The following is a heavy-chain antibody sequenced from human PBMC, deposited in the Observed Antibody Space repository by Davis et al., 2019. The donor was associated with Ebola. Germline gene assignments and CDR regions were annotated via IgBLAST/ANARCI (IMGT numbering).Heavy chain of an antibody. CDR3: ARDIAAAGTTDY. Sequence: ASVKVSCKAYGYIFTRYTIHWVRQGPGQRLEWMGWINAGNGHTEYSQKFQGRATITRDTSASTAYMELRSLRSEDTAVYYCARDIAAAGTTDYWGQGTLVTVSS. CDR1: GYIFTRYT. CDR2: INAGNGHT. D-gene: IGHD6-13*01. V-gene: IGHV1-3*01. J-gene: IGHJ4*02.